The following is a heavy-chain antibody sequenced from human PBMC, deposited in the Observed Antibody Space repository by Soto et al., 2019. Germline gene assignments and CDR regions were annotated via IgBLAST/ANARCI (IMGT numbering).Heavy chain of an antibody. Sequence: ASVEVSSKASGYTFTTYAIHWVRQAPGQRPEWMGWINADNGHTRYSQKFQGRVTITRDTSATTAYMELSSLRSDDTAVYYCAKDPHYYDTTGYCLDNWGQGTLVTVSS. CDR2: INADNGHT. CDR3: AKDPHYYDTTGYCLDN. D-gene: IGHD3-22*01. J-gene: IGHJ4*02. CDR1: GYTFTTYA. V-gene: IGHV1-3*01.